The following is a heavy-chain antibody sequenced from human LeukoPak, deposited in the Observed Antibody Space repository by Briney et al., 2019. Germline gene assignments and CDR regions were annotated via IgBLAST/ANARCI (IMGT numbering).Heavy chain of an antibody. CDR2: ISWNSGSI. CDR1: GFTFDDYA. V-gene: IGHV3-9*03. D-gene: IGHD6-13*01. Sequence: GGSLRLSCAASGFTFDDYAMHWVRQAPGKGLEWVSGISWNSGSIGYADSVKGRFTISGDNAKNSLYLQMNSLRAEDMALYYCAKDRRSYSSSWYSLDWYFDLWGRGTLVTVSS. CDR3: AKDRRSYSSSWYSLDWYFDL. J-gene: IGHJ2*01.